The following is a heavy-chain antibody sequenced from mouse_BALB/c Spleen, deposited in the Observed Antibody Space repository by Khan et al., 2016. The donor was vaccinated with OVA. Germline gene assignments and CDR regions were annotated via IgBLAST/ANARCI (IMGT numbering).Heavy chain of an antibody. Sequence: VQLQESGPGLVAPSQSLSITCTVSGFSLTTYGVSWVRQPPGKGLEWLGAIWGDGSTNYLSALKSRLSISKENSKSQVFLKLNSLQTDDTATYXCAKQNHGTLYAVDYWGQGTSVTVSS. J-gene: IGHJ4*01. CDR1: GFSLTTYG. D-gene: IGHD2-1*01. CDR2: IWGDGST. CDR3: AKQNHGTLYAVDY. V-gene: IGHV2-3*01.